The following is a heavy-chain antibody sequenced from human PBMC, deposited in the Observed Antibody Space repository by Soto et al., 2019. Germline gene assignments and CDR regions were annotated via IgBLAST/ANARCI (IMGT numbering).Heavy chain of an antibody. Sequence: ASVKVSCKASGYSFTNNDVSWVRQATGQGLEWMGWMNPGSGDTGYAQKFQGWVTMTRDTSISTAYMELSRLRSDDTAVYYCAREYSGYDWYWFDPRGQGTQVTVSS. CDR2: MNPGSGDT. J-gene: IGHJ5*02. V-gene: IGHV1-8*01. D-gene: IGHD5-12*01. CDR1: GYSFTNND. CDR3: AREYSGYDWYWFDP.